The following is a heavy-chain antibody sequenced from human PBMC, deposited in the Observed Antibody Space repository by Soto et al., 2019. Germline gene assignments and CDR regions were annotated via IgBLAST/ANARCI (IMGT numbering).Heavy chain of an antibody. D-gene: IGHD6-6*01. V-gene: IGHV4-59*01. J-gene: IGHJ4*02. Sequence: SETLSLTCTVSGGSISWYYWSWIRQPPGKELEWIGYIYYSGSTNYNPSLKSRVTISVDTSKNQFSLKLSSVTAADTAVYYCARIAEKYSSSSALDYWGQGTLVTVS. CDR1: GGSISWYY. CDR2: IYYSGST. CDR3: ARIAEKYSSSSALDY.